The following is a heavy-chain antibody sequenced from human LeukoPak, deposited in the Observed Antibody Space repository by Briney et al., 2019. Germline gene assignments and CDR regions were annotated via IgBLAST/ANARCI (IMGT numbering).Heavy chain of an antibody. CDR2: ISYDGSNK. CDR1: GFTFSSYA. V-gene: IGHV3-30*14. CDR3: ARDGGYCSSTSCYEEYYYGMDV. J-gene: IGHJ6*04. Sequence: GRSLRLSCAASGFTFSSYAMHWVRQAPGKGPEWVAVISYDGSNKYYADSVKGRFTISRDNSKNTLYLQMGSLRAEDMAVYYCARDGGYCSSTSCYEEYYYGMDVWGKGTTVTVSS. D-gene: IGHD2-2*01.